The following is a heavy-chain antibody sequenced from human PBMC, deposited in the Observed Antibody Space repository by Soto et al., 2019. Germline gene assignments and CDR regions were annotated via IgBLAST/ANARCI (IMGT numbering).Heavy chain of an antibody. D-gene: IGHD3-22*01. V-gene: IGHV4-59*08. CDR1: GDSISSYY. CDR3: TRHALDYYDSSGYYDRRFDP. Sequence: SETLSLTCTVSGDSISSYYWNWIRQPPGKGLEWIGYIYYSGSTNYKSALKSRVTISVDTSKNQFSLKTEDTAVYYCTRHALDYYDSSGYYDRRFDPWGQGTLVTVSS. CDR2: IYYSGST. J-gene: IGHJ5*02.